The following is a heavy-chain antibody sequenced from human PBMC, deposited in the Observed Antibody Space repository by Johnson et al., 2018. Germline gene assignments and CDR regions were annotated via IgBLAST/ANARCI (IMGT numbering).Heavy chain of an antibody. V-gene: IGHV3-33*01. CDR3: AGDRESYSEGSGYYHDAFGI. J-gene: IGHJ3*02. D-gene: IGHD3-22*01. CDR2: IWYDGSNK. CDR1: GFTFSSYG. Sequence: QVQLVQSGGGVVQPGRSLRLSCAASGFTFSSYGMHWVRQAPGKGLEWVAVIWYDGSNKYYADSVKGRFTISRDNSKNTLYLQMNSLRAEDTAVYYCAGDRESYSEGSGYYHDAFGIWGQGTMVTVSS.